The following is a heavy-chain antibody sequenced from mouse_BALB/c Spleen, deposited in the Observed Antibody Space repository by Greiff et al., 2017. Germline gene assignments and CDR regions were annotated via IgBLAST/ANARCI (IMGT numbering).Heavy chain of an antibody. Sequence: LVESGAELVKPGASVKLSCTASGFNIKDTYMHWVKQRPEQGLEWIGRIDPANGNTKYDPKFQGKATITADTSSNTAYLQLSSLTSEDTAVYYCAREGGRYYGYVDYWGQGTTLTVSS. D-gene: IGHD1-1*01. CDR1: GFNIKDTY. CDR2: IDPANGNT. CDR3: AREGGRYYGYVDY. J-gene: IGHJ2*01. V-gene: IGHV14-3*02.